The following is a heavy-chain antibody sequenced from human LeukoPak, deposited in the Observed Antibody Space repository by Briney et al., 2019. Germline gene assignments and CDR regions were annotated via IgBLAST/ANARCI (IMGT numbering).Heavy chain of an antibody. CDR1: GGSFSTYY. D-gene: IGHD2-2*01. CDR2: IYTSGRT. Sequence: SETLSLTCTVSGGSFSTYYFSWIRQPAGKGLEWIGHIYTSGRTDYNPSLKSRVTMSFRTSKHQFSLNLSSVTAADTAVYYCARDRHCTSTSCHSDAFDVWGQGTLVTVSS. V-gene: IGHV4-4*07. CDR3: ARDRHCTSTSCHSDAFDV. J-gene: IGHJ3*01.